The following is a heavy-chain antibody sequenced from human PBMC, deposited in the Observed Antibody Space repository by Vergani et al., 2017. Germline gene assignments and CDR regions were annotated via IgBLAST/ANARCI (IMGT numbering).Heavy chain of an antibody. CDR2: IIPIFGTA. D-gene: IGHD1-26*01. CDR1: GGTFSSYA. J-gene: IGHJ2*01. Sequence: QVQLVQSGAEVKKPGSSVKVSCKASGGTFSSYAISWVRQAPGQGLEWMGGIIPIFGTANYAQKFQGRVTITADKSTSTAYMGLSSLRSEDTAVYYCARVTRYSCSYPWIGCSAPDWYFDLWGRGTLVTVSS. V-gene: IGHV1-69*06. CDR3: ARVTRYSCSYPWIGCSAPDWYFDL.